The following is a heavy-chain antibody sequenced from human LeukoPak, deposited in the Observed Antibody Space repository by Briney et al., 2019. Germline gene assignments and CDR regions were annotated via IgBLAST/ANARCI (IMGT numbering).Heavy chain of an antibody. CDR1: GFTFDDYG. Sequence: PGGSLRLSCAASGFTFDDYGMTWVREAPGKGLEWVSVISGSGNATYYSESVKGRFTISRDNSKRTLYLQMDSLRADDTAIYYCAKDRAGANWGQGTLVLVSS. J-gene: IGHJ4*02. CDR3: AKDRAGAN. CDR2: ISGSGNAT. V-gene: IGHV3-23*01.